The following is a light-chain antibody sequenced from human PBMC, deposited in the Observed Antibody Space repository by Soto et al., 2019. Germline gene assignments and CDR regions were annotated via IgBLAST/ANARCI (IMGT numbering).Light chain of an antibody. V-gene: IGKV4-1*01. CDR2: WAS. CDR1: QSVLYSSNSKNY. Sequence: DIVMTQSPDSLAVSLGERATINCESSQSVLYSSNSKNYLAWYQQKPGQAPNLLMYWASTRASGVPDRFSGSGSGTDFTLTITSLQAEDVAVYYCQQYYSSPPTFGQGTKVEIK. J-gene: IGKJ1*01. CDR3: QQYYSSPPT.